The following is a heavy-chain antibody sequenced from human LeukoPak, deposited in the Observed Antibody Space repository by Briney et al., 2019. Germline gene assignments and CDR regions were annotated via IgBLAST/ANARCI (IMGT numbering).Heavy chain of an antibody. CDR2: ISSNGGST. Sequence: GGSLRLSCAASGFTFSSYAMHWVRQAPGKGLEYVSAISSNGGSTYYANSVKGRFTISRDNSKNTLYLQMGSLRAEDTAVYYCATHSSSRLFDYWGQGTLVTVSS. CDR3: ATHSSSRLFDY. D-gene: IGHD6-13*01. CDR1: GFTFSSYA. V-gene: IGHV3-64*01. J-gene: IGHJ4*02.